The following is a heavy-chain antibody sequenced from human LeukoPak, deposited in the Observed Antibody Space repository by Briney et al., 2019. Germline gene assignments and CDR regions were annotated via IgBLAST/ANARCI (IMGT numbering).Heavy chain of an antibody. D-gene: IGHD6-19*01. Sequence: GGSLTLSCAVSGLTFNKYAMNWVRQGPGKGLEWVSGIGASGATTYHADSVKGRFTISRDNSKNTLFLQLKSLRADDTGVYFCAKDLEAVAGTIVNGYWGQGTPVTVSS. CDR2: IGASGATT. CDR3: AKDLEAVAGTIVNGY. CDR1: GLTFNKYA. J-gene: IGHJ4*02. V-gene: IGHV3-23*01.